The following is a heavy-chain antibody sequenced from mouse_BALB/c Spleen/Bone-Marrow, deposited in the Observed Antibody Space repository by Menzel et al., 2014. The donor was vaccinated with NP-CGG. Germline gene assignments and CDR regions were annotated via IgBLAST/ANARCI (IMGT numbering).Heavy chain of an antibody. Sequence: EVKVVESGGDLVKPGGSLKLSCAAPGFTFSNYALSWVRQTPEKRLEWVASISTGGSTYCLDSVKGRFTISRDSARNILYLQMSSLRSEDTAMYYCARNYYGSFAYWGQGTLVTVSA. J-gene: IGHJ3*01. CDR1: GFTFSNYA. CDR3: ARNYYGSFAY. V-gene: IGHV5-6-5*01. CDR2: ISTGGST. D-gene: IGHD1-1*01.